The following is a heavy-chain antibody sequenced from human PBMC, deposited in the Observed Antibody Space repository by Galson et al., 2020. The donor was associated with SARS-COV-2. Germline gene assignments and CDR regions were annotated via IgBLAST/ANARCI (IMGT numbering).Heavy chain of an antibody. CDR3: ARGHRGVVPSPVLGLGPYYSYYYMDV. D-gene: IGHD3-10*01. CDR2: INFGGNT. Sequence: SQTLSLTCAVYGGSFSGYSWTWIRQPPGKGLEWTGEINFGGNTNYSPSLRSRVTVSVDTSKNQFSLNLRSVTAADTALYYCARGHRGVVPSPVLGLGPYYSYYYMDVWGKGTTVTVSS. J-gene: IGHJ6*03. CDR1: GGSFSGYS. V-gene: IGHV4-34*01.